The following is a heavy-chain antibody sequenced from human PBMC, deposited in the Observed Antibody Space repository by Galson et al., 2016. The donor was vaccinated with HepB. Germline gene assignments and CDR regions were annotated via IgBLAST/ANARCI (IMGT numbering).Heavy chain of an antibody. CDR3: ARGQGDGRFAMDV. V-gene: IGHV3-48*03. D-gene: IGHD2-21*02. J-gene: IGHJ6*02. CDR1: GFSFSRYG. Sequence: SLRLTCAASGFSFSRYGMNWVRQAPGKGLGWLSYIGTGGINRFSAGSVMGRFTISRDDVKSSLYLQMNSLRADDTAAYFCARGQGDGRFAMDVWGQGTTVIVS. CDR2: IGTGGINR.